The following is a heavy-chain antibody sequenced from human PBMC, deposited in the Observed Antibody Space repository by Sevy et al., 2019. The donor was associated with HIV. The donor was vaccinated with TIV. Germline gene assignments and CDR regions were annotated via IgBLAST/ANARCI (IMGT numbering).Heavy chain of an antibody. Sequence: SETLSLTCAVYGGSFRDYLWTWIRQPPGKGLEWIGEISHSGRTNYNPSLQSRVTISVDMSKNQCSLRLKSVTAADTAIYYCARGANLLKSSSWYFSALHSYYYDMDVWDQGTTVTVSS. J-gene: IGHJ6*02. CDR2: ISHSGRT. CDR1: GGSFRDYL. D-gene: IGHD6-13*01. V-gene: IGHV4-34*01. CDR3: ARGANLLKSSSWYFSALHSYYYDMDV.